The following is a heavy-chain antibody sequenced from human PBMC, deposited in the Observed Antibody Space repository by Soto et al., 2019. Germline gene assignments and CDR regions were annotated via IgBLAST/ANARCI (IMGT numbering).Heavy chain of an antibody. D-gene: IGHD3-3*01. CDR2: ISAYNGNT. Sequence: QVQLVQSGAEVKKPGASVKVSCKASGYTFTRYGISWVRQAPGQGLEWMGWISAYNGNTNYAQKLQGRVTMTTDTSTSTACTELRSLRSDDTAVYYCARAKGREWLLGYWGQGTLVTVSS. V-gene: IGHV1-18*04. J-gene: IGHJ4*02. CDR3: ARAKGREWLLGY. CDR1: GYTFTRYG.